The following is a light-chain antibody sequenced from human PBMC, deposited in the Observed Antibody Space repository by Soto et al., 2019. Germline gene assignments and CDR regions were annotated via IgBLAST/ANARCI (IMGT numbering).Light chain of an antibody. CDR2: DAS. CDR3: HQYNSWPPGT. J-gene: IGKJ2*01. CDR1: QSISRS. Sequence: EIALTQSPAIMSVSPGERATLSCRASQSISRSLAWYQQKPGQAPRLLISDASTRATGIPARFSGGGSGTEFTLTISSLQSEDFALYYCHQYNSWPPGTFGQGTMVAIK. V-gene: IGKV3-15*01.